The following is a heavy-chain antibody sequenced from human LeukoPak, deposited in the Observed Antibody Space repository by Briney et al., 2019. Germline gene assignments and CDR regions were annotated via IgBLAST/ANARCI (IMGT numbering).Heavy chain of an antibody. V-gene: IGHV4-38-2*02. D-gene: IGHD3-22*01. CDR3: AREGSSGYYPNWFDP. Sequence: SQTLSLTCTVSGCSISSGYYWGWSRQPPGKGLDWSGSIYHSGSTYYNPSLKSRVTISVNTSNKQFSLNLSSVTAADTAVYYRAREGSSGYYPNWFDPWGQGTLVTVSS. J-gene: IGHJ5*02. CDR1: GCSISSGYY. CDR2: IYHSGST.